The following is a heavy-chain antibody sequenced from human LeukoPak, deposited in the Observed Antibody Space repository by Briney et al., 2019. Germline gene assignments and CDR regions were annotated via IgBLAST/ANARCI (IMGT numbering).Heavy chain of an antibody. CDR1: GFTFSSYA. CDR2: ISGSGGST. D-gene: IGHD2-2*02. CDR3: AKELNGGVVVPAAIHY. J-gene: IGHJ4*02. Sequence: GGSLRLSCAASGFTFSSYAMSWVRQAPGKGLEWVSAISGSGGSTYYADSVKGRFTISRDNSKNTLYLQITSLRAEDTAVYYCAKELNGGVVVPAAIHYWGQGTLVTVSS. V-gene: IGHV3-23*01.